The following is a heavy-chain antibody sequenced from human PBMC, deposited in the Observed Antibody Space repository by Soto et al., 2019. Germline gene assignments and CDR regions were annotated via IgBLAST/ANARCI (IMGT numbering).Heavy chain of an antibody. CDR1: GFTFSSYV. D-gene: IGHD2-15*01. Sequence: LRLSCPASGFTFSSYVMSWVRQAPGKGLEWVSGIDGNGVNTFYADSVKGRFTISRDNFKNTLYLQMNSLRAEDTAIYYCAKGICNGGSCYTFEYWGQGTLVTVSS. V-gene: IGHV3-23*01. J-gene: IGHJ4*02. CDR3: AKGICNGGSCYTFEY. CDR2: IDGNGVNT.